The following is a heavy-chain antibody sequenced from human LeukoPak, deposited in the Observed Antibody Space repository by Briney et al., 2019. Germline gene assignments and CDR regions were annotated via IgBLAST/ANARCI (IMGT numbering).Heavy chain of an antibody. CDR3: AKDRGSGWYPAPDGSRSYDY. Sequence: PGGSLRLSCEASGFTFSAYAMTWVRQAPGKGLEWVSSIGSDNKPHYSESVEGRFAISRDNSKSMLFLQLNSLRAEDTALYYCAKDRGSGWYPAPDGSRSYDYWGQGTLVTVSS. D-gene: IGHD6-19*01. V-gene: IGHV3-23*01. J-gene: IGHJ4*02. CDR2: IGSDNKP. CDR1: GFTFSAYA.